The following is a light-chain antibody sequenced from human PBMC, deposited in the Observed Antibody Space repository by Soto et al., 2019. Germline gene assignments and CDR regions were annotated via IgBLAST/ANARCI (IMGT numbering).Light chain of an antibody. J-gene: IGKJ1*01. CDR1: QSVLSSSNNKNC. CDR3: QQYYTIPWT. CDR2: WAS. Sequence: DIVMTQSPDSLAVSLGERATINCKSSQSVLSSSNNKNCLAWYQQKPGQPPRLLIYWASTRESGVPDRFSGSGSGTDFTLTISSLQAGDVAVYYCQQYYTIPWTFGQGTKVEIK. V-gene: IGKV4-1*01.